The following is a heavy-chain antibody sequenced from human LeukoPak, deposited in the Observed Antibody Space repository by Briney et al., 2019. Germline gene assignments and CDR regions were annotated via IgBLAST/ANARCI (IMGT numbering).Heavy chain of an antibody. CDR1: GFTFSSYW. J-gene: IGHJ4*02. V-gene: IGHV3-30*18. CDR3: AKSGSATWNY. CDR2: ISYDGSNK. D-gene: IGHD2-2*01. Sequence: GGSLRLSCAASGFTFSSYWMTWVRQAPGKGLEWVAVISYDGSNKYYADSVKGRFTISRDNSKNTLYLQMNSLRAEDTAVYYCAKSGSATWNYWGQGTLITVSS.